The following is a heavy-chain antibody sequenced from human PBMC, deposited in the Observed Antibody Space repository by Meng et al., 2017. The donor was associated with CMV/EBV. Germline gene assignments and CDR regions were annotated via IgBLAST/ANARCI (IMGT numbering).Heavy chain of an antibody. D-gene: IGHD6-13*01. J-gene: IGHJ4*02. Sequence: VQLHQWGGGLLKPSETLSLTCAVYGGSFSGYYWSWIRQPPGKGLEWIGEINHSGSTNYNPSLKSRVTISVDTSKNQFSLKLSSVTAADTAVYYCARGGIAAAGPFDYWGQGTLVTVFS. CDR3: ARGGIAAAGPFDY. CDR2: INHSGST. V-gene: IGHV4-34*01. CDR1: GGSFSGYY.